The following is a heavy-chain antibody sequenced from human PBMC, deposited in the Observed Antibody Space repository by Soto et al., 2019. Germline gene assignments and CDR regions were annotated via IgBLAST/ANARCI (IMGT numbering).Heavy chain of an antibody. V-gene: IGHV1-58*01. J-gene: IGHJ5*02. Sequence: SVKVSCKASGFTFTSSAVQWVRQARGQRLEWIGWIVVGSGNTNYAQKFQERVTITRDMSTSTAYMELSSLRSEDTAVYYCAADQCVYCSGGSCYWFVPWGQGTLVTVFS. D-gene: IGHD2-15*01. CDR1: GFTFTSSA. CDR3: AADQCVYCSGGSCYWFVP. CDR2: IVVGSGNT.